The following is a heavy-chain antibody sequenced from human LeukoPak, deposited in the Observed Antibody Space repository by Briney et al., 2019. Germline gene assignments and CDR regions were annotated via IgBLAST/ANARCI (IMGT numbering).Heavy chain of an antibody. J-gene: IGHJ6*03. V-gene: IGHV4-4*07. D-gene: IGHD2-15*01. CDR3: ARDPGSYLYYYMDV. CDR2: IYSNGTT. CDR1: GCSIASYY. Sequence: SETLSLTCAVSGCSIASYYWSWIRQPAGKGLEWVGRIYSNGTTLYNPSLKSRVTMSADTSGNEVSLKLNSVTAADTAIYHCARDPGSYLYYYMDVWGKGTTVTVSS.